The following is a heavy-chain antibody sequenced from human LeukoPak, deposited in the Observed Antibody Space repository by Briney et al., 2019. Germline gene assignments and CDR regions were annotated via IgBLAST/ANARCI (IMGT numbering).Heavy chain of an antibody. Sequence: SETLSLTCTVSGGSISSSSYYWGWIRQPPGKGLEWIGSIFYGGNTYYNPSLKSRVTISVDTSENQFSLNLSSVTAADTAVYYCARYPTQATFYDSSGFYQDAFDIWGQGTLVTVSS. CDR1: GGSISSSSYY. J-gene: IGHJ3*02. D-gene: IGHD3-22*01. CDR3: ARYPTQATFYDSSGFYQDAFDI. CDR2: IFYGGNT. V-gene: IGHV4-39*01.